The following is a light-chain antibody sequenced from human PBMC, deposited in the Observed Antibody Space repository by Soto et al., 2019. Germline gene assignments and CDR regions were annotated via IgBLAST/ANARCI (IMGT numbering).Light chain of an antibody. CDR1: SSNIGAGYD. CDR2: GNS. V-gene: IGLV1-40*01. CDR3: QSYDSSLSGPYVV. Sequence: QSVLTQPPSVSGAPGRRVTISCTGSSSNIGAGYDVHWYQQLPGTAPKLLIYGNSNRPSGVPDRFSGSKSGTSASLAITGLQAEDEADYYCQSYDSSLSGPYVVFGGGTKLTVL. J-gene: IGLJ2*01.